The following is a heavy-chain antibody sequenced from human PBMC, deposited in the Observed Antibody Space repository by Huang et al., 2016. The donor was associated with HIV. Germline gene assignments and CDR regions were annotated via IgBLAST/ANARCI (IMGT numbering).Heavy chain of an antibody. CDR1: GGSFRNFA. CDR3: ATVDYYDTSGPQRGYFDN. D-gene: IGHD3-22*01. Sequence: QVQLVQSGAEVKKPGSSVKVSCKASGGSFRNFAIVWGRQAPGQGLAWMGGGIPTLGTANDAQKCQGMVTIIADESTSTAYMELSSLRSEDTAVYYCATVDYYDTSGPQRGYFDNWGQGTLVTVSS. J-gene: IGHJ4*02. V-gene: IGHV1-69*01. CDR2: GIPTLGTA.